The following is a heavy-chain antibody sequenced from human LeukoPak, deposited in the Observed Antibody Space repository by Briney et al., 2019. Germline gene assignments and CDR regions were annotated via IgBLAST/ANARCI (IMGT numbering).Heavy chain of an antibody. CDR2: MNPNSGNT. CDR3: ARVLGCSSTSCYAGHDAFDI. J-gene: IGHJ3*02. Sequence: ASVKVSCKASGYTFTSYDINWVRQATGQGLEWMGWMNPNSGNTGYAQKFQGRVTMTRNTSISTAYMELSSLRSEDTAVYYCARVLGCSSTSCYAGHDAFDIWGQGTMVTVSS. V-gene: IGHV1-8*01. D-gene: IGHD2-2*01. CDR1: GYTFTSYD.